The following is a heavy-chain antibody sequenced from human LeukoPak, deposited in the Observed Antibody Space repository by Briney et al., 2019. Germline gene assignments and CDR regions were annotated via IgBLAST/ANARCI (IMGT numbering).Heavy chain of an antibody. Sequence: ASVKVSCKASGYTFTSYDINWVRRATGQGLEWMGWMNPNSGNTGYAQKFQGRVTMTRNASISTAYMELSSLRSEDTAVYYCAGVPTYYYGSGSYDFDYWGQGTLVTVSS. CDR2: MNPNSGNT. CDR1: GYTFTSYD. D-gene: IGHD3-10*01. CDR3: AGVPTYYYGSGSYDFDY. J-gene: IGHJ4*02. V-gene: IGHV1-8*02.